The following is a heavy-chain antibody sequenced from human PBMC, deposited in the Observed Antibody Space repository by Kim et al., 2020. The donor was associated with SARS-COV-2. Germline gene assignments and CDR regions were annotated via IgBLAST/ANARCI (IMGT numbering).Heavy chain of an antibody. CDR2: MSWDGGTT. CDR1: GFTFHDYT. V-gene: IGHV3-43*01. Sequence: GGSLRLSCAASGFTFHDYTFHWIRQAPGKGLEWVSLMSWDGGTTYYADSVKGRFTVSRDNSKNSLYLQMKSLKTEDTALYFCTKDRLGREIGGYGMDVWGQGTTVTVAS. CDR3: TKDRLGREIGGYGMDV. J-gene: IGHJ6*02. D-gene: IGHD3-16*01.